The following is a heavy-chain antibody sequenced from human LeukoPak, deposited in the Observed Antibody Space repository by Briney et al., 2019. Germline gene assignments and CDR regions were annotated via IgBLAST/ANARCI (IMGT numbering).Heavy chain of an antibody. CDR1: GFTFSSYS. CDR2: ITSTSSTI. V-gene: IGHV3-48*01. D-gene: IGHD3-10*01. Sequence: GGCLRLSCVASGFTFSSYSMNWVRQAPGKGLEWVSYITSTSSTIFYADSVKGRFTISRDNAKNSLSLQMNSLRAEDTAVYYCARGLIRGVISNYYFDYWGQGTLVTVSS. CDR3: ARGLIRGVISNYYFDY. J-gene: IGHJ4*02.